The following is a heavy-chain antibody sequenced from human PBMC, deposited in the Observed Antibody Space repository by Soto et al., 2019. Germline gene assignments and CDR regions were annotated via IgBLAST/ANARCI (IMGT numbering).Heavy chain of an antibody. Sequence: QLQLQESGPGLVKPSETLSLTCTVSGGSITGGTYHWDWIRQPPGKGLEWIGSIYYGGSTDSNPSRKRRATRSVDTSKNQFPLKLTSATAAAAAVYYCARHANRNYYDAFDIWGQGTMVTVSS. CDR2: IYYGGST. CDR1: GGSITGGTYH. CDR3: ARHANRNYYDAFDI. V-gene: IGHV4-39*01. D-gene: IGHD3-10*01. J-gene: IGHJ3*02.